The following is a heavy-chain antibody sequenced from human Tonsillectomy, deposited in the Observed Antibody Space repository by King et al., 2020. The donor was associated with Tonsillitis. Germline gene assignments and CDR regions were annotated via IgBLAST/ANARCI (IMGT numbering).Heavy chain of an antibody. CDR3: ARVAHSNSWFYNNYLDY. CDR2: ISYDGGTK. D-gene: IGHD6-13*01. Sequence: VQLVESGGGVVLPGRSLRLSCAASGFAFDTYAMHWVRQAPGKGLEWLSIISYDGGTKYYADSVKGRFTISRDNSKNMLYRQMNSLRAEDTAVYYCARVAHSNSWFYNNYLDYWGQGTLATVSS. V-gene: IGHV3-30-3*01. CDR1: GFAFDTYA. J-gene: IGHJ4*02.